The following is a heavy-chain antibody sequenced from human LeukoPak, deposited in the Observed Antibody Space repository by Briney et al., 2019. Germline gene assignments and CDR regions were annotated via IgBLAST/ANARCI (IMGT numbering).Heavy chain of an antibody. Sequence: PGRSLRLSCAASGFTFDDYAMHWVRQAPGKGLEWVSGISWNSGSIGYADSVKGRFTISRDNSKNTLYLQMNSLRAEDTAVYYCAKDLRDSFLYYGMDVWGQGTTVTVSS. CDR3: AKDLRDSFLYYGMDV. CDR1: GFTFDDYA. CDR2: ISWNSGSI. J-gene: IGHJ6*02. V-gene: IGHV3-9*01. D-gene: IGHD2/OR15-2a*01.